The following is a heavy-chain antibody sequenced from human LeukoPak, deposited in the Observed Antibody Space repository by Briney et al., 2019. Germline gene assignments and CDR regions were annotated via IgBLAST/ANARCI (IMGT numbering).Heavy chain of an antibody. CDR3: ARLSGTYSPFNY. CDR1: GASISSSSYF. V-gene: IGHV4-39*01. D-gene: IGHD1-26*01. Sequence: PSETLSLTCNVSGASISSSSYFWAWIPQPPGKGLEWVGGIYYSGNTYFNSSLKSRVTISVDRSKDQFSLKVTSVTATDTAVYYCARLSGTYSPFNYWGQGTLVTVSS. CDR2: IYYSGNT. J-gene: IGHJ4*02.